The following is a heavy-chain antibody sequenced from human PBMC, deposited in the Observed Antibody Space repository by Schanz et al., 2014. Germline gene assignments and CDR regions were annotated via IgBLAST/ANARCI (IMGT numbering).Heavy chain of an antibody. J-gene: IGHJ4*02. CDR3: AKDTGYCHGGACYGFEY. CDR1: GFTFSSYG. D-gene: IGHD2-8*02. V-gene: IGHV3-30*18. CDR2: ISYDGNNE. Sequence: QVQLVESGGGVVQPGRSRRLSCEASGFTFSSYGMHWVRQAPGKGLEWVAVISYDGNNEDYADSVKGRFSISRDNSQNALYLQMDSLRPEDTAVYCCAKDTGYCHGGACYGFEYWGLGILVTVSS.